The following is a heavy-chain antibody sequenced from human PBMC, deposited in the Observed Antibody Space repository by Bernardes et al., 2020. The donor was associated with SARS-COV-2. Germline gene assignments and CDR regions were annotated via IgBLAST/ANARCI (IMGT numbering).Heavy chain of an antibody. J-gene: IGHJ6*02. Sequence: WIRQAPGKGLEWVSGISWNSGSIGYADSVKGRFTISRDNAKNSLYLQMNSLRAEDTALYYCAKDLIAVAGRRTYGMDVWGQGTTVTVSS. D-gene: IGHD6-19*01. V-gene: IGHV3-9*01. CDR2: ISWNSGSI. CDR3: AKDLIAVAGRRTYGMDV.